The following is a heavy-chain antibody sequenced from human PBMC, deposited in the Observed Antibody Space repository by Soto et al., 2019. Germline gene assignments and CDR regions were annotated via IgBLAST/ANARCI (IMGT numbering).Heavy chain of an antibody. D-gene: IGHD2-15*01. V-gene: IGHV1-69*06. CDR3: PSIRRGGFDI. Sequence: SVKVSCKASGGTFSSYAISWVRQAPGQGLEWMGGIIPICGTANYAHKFQGRVTITADKSTITADMQLSSLISEDAAVYYCPSIRRGGFDIWGQGTMVTVSS. J-gene: IGHJ3*02. CDR1: GGTFSSYA. CDR2: IIPICGTA.